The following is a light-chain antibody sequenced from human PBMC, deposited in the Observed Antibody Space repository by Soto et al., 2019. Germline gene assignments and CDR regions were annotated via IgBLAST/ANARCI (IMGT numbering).Light chain of an antibody. CDR1: QSVTNS. V-gene: IGKV3-11*01. CDR3: QQHYSWPPMYT. J-gene: IGKJ2*01. Sequence: VLTQSPATLSLSPGERATLSCRASQSVTNSLVWYQQRPGQAPRLLIYDALKRATGIPARFSGSGSGTDFTLTISSLEPEDFALYYCQQHYSWPPMYTFGQGTKLEIK. CDR2: DAL.